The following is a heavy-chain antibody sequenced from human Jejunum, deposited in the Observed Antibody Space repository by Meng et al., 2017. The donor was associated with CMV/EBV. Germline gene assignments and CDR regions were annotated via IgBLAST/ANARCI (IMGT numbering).Heavy chain of an antibody. V-gene: IGHV3-30*02. CDR2: IRYDGTNK. D-gene: IGHD2-2*01. Sequence: AGFTFSSYGMKWVRQPPGKGLEWVAFIRYDGTNKYYADSVKGRLTISRDNSKNTLYLQMNSLRAEDTAVYYCAKDDCTSTSCYFDYWGQGTLVTVSS. CDR1: GFTFSSYG. CDR3: AKDDCTSTSCYFDY. J-gene: IGHJ4*02.